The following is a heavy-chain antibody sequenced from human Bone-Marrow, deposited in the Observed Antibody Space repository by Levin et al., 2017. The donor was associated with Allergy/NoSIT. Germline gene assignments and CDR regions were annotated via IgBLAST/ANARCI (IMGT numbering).Heavy chain of an antibody. CDR2: ISGSGNNI. J-gene: IGHJ4*02. D-gene: IGHD2-21*01. Sequence: GGSLRLSCAASGFTFNNYGLSWVRQAPGKGLEWVSAISGSGNNIYYADPVRGRFTISRDNSKNTLDLQLNSLTAEDTAVYYCAKWASYCGGDCYWFAPFDCWGQGALVTVSS. V-gene: IGHV3-23*01. CDR1: GFTFNNYG. CDR3: AKWASYCGGDCYWFAPFDC.